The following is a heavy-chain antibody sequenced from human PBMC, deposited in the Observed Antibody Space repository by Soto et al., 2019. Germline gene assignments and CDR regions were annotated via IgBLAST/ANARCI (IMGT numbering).Heavy chain of an antibody. CDR1: GFTFSSYD. CDR2: IGTAGDT. Sequence: GGSLRLCCAASGFTFSSYDMHWVRQATGKGLEWVSAIGTAGDTYYPGSVKGRFTISRENAKNSLYLQMNSLRAGDTAVYYCARGPPGSAYHDYGGNPLGFFAYWGQGTLVTVSS. CDR3: ARGPPGSAYHDYGGNPLGFFAY. V-gene: IGHV3-13*04. J-gene: IGHJ4*02. D-gene: IGHD4-17*01.